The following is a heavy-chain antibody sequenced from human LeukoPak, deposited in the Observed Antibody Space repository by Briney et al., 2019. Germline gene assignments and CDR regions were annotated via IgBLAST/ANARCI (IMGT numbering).Heavy chain of an antibody. CDR3: ARGSIVATIHPLGDAFDI. CDR2: ISYDGSNK. D-gene: IGHD5-12*01. V-gene: IGHV3-30*03. J-gene: IGHJ3*02. CDR1: GFTFSSYG. Sequence: GGSLRLSCAASGFTFSSYGMHWVRQAPGKGLEWVAVISYDGSNKYYADSVKGRFTISRDNSKNTLYLQMNSLRSEDTAVYYCARGSIVATIHPLGDAFDIWGQGTMVTVSS.